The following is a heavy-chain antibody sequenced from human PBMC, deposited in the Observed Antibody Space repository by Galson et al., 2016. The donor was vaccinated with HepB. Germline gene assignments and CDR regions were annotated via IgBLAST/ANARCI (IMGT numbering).Heavy chain of an antibody. V-gene: IGHV3-30*04. CDR2: ITYDGSKK. J-gene: IGHJ4*02. CDR3: ARELSYRVYDIDLYY. Sequence: SLRLSCAVSGIIFGGFAMHWVRQAPGKGLQWVAYITYDGSKKYYTDSVKGRFTISRDNSKNTLYLQMNSLRPEDTAVYYCARELSYRVYDIDLYYWGQGTLVTVAS. CDR1: GIIFGGFA. D-gene: IGHD5/OR15-5a*01.